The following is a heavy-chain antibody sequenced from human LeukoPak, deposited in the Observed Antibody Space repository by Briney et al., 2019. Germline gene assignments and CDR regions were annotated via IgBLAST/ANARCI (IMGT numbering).Heavy chain of an antibody. D-gene: IGHD1-26*01. J-gene: IGHJ4*02. CDR1: GYSFSSNW. CDR3: ARLSPGVGATAEY. Sequence: GESLKISCKGSGYSFSSNWIGWVRQMPGKGLEWMGIIYPGDSDTRYTPSFQGLVTISADKSISTAYLQWSSLKASDTAIYYCARLSPGVGATAEYWGQGTLVTVSS. V-gene: IGHV5-51*01. CDR2: IYPGDSDT.